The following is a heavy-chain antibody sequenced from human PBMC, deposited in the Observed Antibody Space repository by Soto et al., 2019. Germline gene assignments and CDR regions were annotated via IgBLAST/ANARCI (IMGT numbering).Heavy chain of an antibody. D-gene: IGHD2-2*01. CDR3: TSLKYGIDY. V-gene: IGHV3-15*01. Sequence: EVQLVESGGGLVKPGGSLRLSCAASGVTFSNAWMSWVRQTPGKGLEWVGRIKSKSDGGTIDYAAPVKGRFTISRDDSKNTLYLQMNSLTTEDTAVYYCTSLKYGIDYWGQGTLVTVSS. CDR2: IKSKSDGGTI. CDR1: GVTFSNAW. J-gene: IGHJ4*02.